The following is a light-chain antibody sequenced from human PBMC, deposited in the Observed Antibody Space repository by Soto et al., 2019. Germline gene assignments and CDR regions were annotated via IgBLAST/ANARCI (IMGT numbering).Light chain of an antibody. CDR3: HCDDSSISVV. CDR2: GNS. V-gene: IGLV1-40*01. Sequence: QSVLTQPPSVSGAPGQRVTISCTGSSSNIGAGYDVHWYQQLPGTAPKLLIYGNSNRPSGVPDRFSGSKSGTSASLAITGLQADEEDYYYGHCDDSSISVVFGGGTKLTVL. J-gene: IGLJ2*01. CDR1: SSNIGAGYD.